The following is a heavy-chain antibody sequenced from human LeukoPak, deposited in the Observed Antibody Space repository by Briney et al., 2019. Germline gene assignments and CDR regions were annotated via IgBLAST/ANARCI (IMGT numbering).Heavy chain of an antibody. CDR1: GGSISSGGYS. V-gene: IGHV4-30-2*01. CDR2: MYHGGST. D-gene: IGHD6-19*01. Sequence: SETLSLTCAVSGGSISSGGYSWSWIRQPPGKGLEWIGYMYHGGSTYYNPSLEGRVTISVDRSKNQFSLKLSSVTSAGTAVYYCARRSSGGGLFDYWGQGTLVTVSS. CDR3: ARRSSGGGLFDY. J-gene: IGHJ4*02.